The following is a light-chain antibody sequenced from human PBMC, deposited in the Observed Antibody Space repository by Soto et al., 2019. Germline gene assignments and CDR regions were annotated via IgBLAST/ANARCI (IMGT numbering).Light chain of an antibody. CDR2: GDT. Sequence: QAVVTQPPSVSGAPGQTVTISCTGSSSNIGAGYDVSWYQQLPGTAPKLLIFGDTNRPSGVPDRFSGSHSGASASLAISGLQAEDEGDYYCQSYDSSLSGSVFGGGTQLTVL. V-gene: IGLV1-40*01. CDR3: QSYDSSLSGSV. J-gene: IGLJ3*02. CDR1: SSNIGAGYD.